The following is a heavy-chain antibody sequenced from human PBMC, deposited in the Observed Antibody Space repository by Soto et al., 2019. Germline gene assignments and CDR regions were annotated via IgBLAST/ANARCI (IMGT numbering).Heavy chain of an antibody. CDR2: ISAYNGNT. V-gene: IGHV1-18*04. J-gene: IGHJ6*02. CDR3: ARDRAYCSSTSCAYYYYYGMDV. CDR1: GYTFTSYG. D-gene: IGHD2-2*01. Sequence: QVQLVQSGAEVKKPGASVKVSCKASGYTFTSYGISWVRQAPGQGLEWMGWISAYNGNTNYAQKLQGRVTMTTDTSTSTAYMELRSLRSDGTAVYYCARDRAYCSSTSCAYYYYYGMDVWGQGTTVTVSS.